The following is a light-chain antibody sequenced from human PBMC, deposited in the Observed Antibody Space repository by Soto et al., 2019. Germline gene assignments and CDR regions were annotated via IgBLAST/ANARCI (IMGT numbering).Light chain of an antibody. CDR2: DND. V-gene: IGLV1-51*01. CDR1: TSNIGRNF. J-gene: IGLJ3*02. Sequence: QSVLTQPPSVSAAPGQRITISCSGTTSNIGRNFVSWYHQFPGAAPELIIYDNDKRPAGIPDRFSGSRSDTSATLGITGLQPGDEADYYCGTWDNSLDAWVFGGGTKLTVL. CDR3: GTWDNSLDAWV.